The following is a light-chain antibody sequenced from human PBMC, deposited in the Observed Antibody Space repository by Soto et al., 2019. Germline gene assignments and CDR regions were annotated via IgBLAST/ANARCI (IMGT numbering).Light chain of an antibody. CDR1: QSISIY. CDR2: DAS. CDR3: QQYMSYS. V-gene: IGKV1-5*01. Sequence: QMTQSPSSLSASVVDRVTITCRASQSISIYLNWYQQKPGKAPKLLIYDASSLESGVPSRFSGSGSGTEFTLTISSLQPDDFATYYCQQYMSYSFGQGTKVDIK. J-gene: IGKJ1*01.